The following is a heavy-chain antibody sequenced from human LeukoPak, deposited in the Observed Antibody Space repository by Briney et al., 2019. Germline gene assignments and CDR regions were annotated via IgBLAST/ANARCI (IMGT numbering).Heavy chain of an antibody. J-gene: IGHJ4*02. CDR2: IDGAGST. D-gene: IGHD3-10*01. CDR3: ARDASGSRPNY. Sequence: PGGSLRLSCAASGVTVSSNYMTWGRQAAGKGLEWVSSIDGAGSTKYADSVKGRFTISRDNSKNTLYLQMNSLRADDTAVYYCARDASGSRPNYWGQGTLVTVSS. V-gene: IGHV3-53*01. CDR1: GVTVSSNY.